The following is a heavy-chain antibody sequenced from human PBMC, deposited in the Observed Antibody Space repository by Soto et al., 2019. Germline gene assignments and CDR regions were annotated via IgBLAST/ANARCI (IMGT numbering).Heavy chain of an antibody. CDR2: IYYSGST. J-gene: IGHJ5*02. V-gene: IGHV4-39*01. Sequence: QLQLQESGPGLVKPSETLSLTCTVSGGSISSSSYYWGWIRQPPGKGLEWIGSIYYSGSTYYNPSLKSRVTRSGDTSTNQFSLKLSSVTAADTAVYYCASHRQMTTSWFDPWGQGTLVTVSS. CDR3: ASHRQMTTSWFDP. CDR1: GGSISSSSYY. D-gene: IGHD4-4*01.